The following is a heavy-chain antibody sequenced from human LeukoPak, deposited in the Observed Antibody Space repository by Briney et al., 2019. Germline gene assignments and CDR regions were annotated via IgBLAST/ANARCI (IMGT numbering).Heavy chain of an antibody. Sequence: GGSLRLSCAASGFTFSSYAMSWVRQAPGNGLEWVSAISGSGGSTSYADSVKGRFTISRDNSKNTLYLQMNSLRAEDTAVYYCARKWGIPSIAAAGTGVGAFDIWGQGTMVTVSS. CDR1: GFTFSSYA. D-gene: IGHD6-13*01. CDR3: ARKWGIPSIAAAGTGVGAFDI. J-gene: IGHJ3*02. V-gene: IGHV3-23*01. CDR2: ISGSGGST.